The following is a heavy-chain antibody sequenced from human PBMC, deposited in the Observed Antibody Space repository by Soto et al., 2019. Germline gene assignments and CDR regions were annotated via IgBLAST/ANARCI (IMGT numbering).Heavy chain of an antibody. Sequence: PGGSLRLSCAASGFTFSTYSMNWVRQAQGKGLEWVSSISSSGSYIYYADSVKGRFTISRDNAKNSLYLQMNSLRAEDTALYYCARDAYCTSASCYSLDYWGQGTLVTVSS. J-gene: IGHJ4*02. CDR2: ISSSGSYI. CDR3: ARDAYCTSASCYSLDY. CDR1: GFTFSTYS. V-gene: IGHV3-21*01. D-gene: IGHD2-2*01.